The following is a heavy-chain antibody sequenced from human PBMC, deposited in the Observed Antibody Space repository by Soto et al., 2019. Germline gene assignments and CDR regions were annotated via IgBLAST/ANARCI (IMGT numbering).Heavy chain of an antibody. CDR1: GYTFSSFY. CDR3: ARDALALVGTDY. J-gene: IGHJ4*02. CDR2: INPSGGST. Sequence: QVQLVQSGAEVKKPGASVKVSCKASGYTFSSFYMHWVRQAPGQGLEWMGKINPSGGSTIYAQKLQGRVTMTSDTSTATVYMELSSLRSEDTAVYYCARDALALVGTDYWGQGTLVSVSS. V-gene: IGHV1-46*01. D-gene: IGHD6-19*01.